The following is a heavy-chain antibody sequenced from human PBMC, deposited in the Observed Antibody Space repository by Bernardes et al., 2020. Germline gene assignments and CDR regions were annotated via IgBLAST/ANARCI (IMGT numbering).Heavy chain of an antibody. J-gene: IGHJ6*02. CDR3: ARGDYDRYYYGMDV. CDR2: IYYSGST. Sequence: SETLSLTCTVSGGSISSYYWSWIRQPPGKGLEWIGYIYYSGSTNYNPSLKSRVTISVDTSKNQFSLKLSSVTAADTAVYYCARGDYDRYYYGMDVWGQGTTVTVSS. CDR1: GGSISSYY. D-gene: IGHD4-17*01. V-gene: IGHV4-59*01.